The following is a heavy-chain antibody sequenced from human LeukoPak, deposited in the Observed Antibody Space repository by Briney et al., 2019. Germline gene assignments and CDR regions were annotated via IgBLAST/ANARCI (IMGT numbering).Heavy chain of an antibody. CDR3: AKHYAS. Sequence: GGSLRLSRVGSGFRFGSYTMSWVRQAPGKGLEWVAGISVPGEVTHYAESVKGRFSISRDNSKNTLFLQMSSLRSEDTAVYYCAKHYASWGQGTQVTVSA. V-gene: IGHV3-23*01. CDR2: ISVPGEVT. J-gene: IGHJ4*02. D-gene: IGHD3-10*01. CDR1: GFRFGSYT.